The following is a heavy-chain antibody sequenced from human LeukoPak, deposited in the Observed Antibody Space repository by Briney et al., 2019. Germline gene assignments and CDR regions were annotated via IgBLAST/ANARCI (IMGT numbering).Heavy chain of an antibody. D-gene: IGHD1-26*01. J-gene: IGHJ6*02. CDR3: AKGPGALNYYNMDV. CDR1: GLTFSSFG. V-gene: IGHV3-23*01. Sequence: GGSLRLSCAASGLTFSSFGMSWVRQAPGKGLEWVSHISGSGTTTYYADSVKGRFTISRDNSKNTLYLQMNSLRAEDTAVYYCAKGPGALNYYNMDVWGQGTTVTVSS. CDR2: ISGSGTTT.